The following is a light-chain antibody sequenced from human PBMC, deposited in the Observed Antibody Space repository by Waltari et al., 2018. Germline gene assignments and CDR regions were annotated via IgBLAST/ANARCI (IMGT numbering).Light chain of an antibody. CDR3: QQYNNWPYT. V-gene: IGKV3-15*01. J-gene: IGKJ2*01. CDR2: GAS. Sequence: EIVMTQSPATLSVSPGERATLSCRASQSVRGNLAWYQQKPGQAPRLLISGASTRATGIPARFSGSESGTEFTLTISSLQSEDFAVYYCQQYNNWPYTFGQGTKLDIK. CDR1: QSVRGN.